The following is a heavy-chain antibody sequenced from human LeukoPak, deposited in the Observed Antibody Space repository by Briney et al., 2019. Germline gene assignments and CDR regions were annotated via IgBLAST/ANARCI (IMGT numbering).Heavy chain of an antibody. CDR3: AKTIGGHYDILTGYYDY. CDR2: ISWNSGSI. Sequence: PGRSLRLSCAASGFTFDDYAMHWVRQAPGKGLEWVSGISWNSGSIGYADSVKGRFTISRDNAKNSLYLQVNSLRAEDTALYYCAKTIGGHYDILTGYYDYWGQGTLVTVSS. J-gene: IGHJ4*02. V-gene: IGHV3-9*01. CDR1: GFTFDDYA. D-gene: IGHD3-9*01.